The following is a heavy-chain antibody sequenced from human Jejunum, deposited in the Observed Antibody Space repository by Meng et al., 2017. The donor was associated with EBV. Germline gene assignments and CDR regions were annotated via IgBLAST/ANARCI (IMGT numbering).Heavy chain of an antibody. J-gene: IGHJ4*02. CDR3: ARASSERLLDY. D-gene: IGHD1-14*01. Sequence: VQLPESGPGPVKPSGTLSLPCAVSTDFISSYEWWSWVRQPPGKGLEWLGEINQVGSTYYNPSLKSRVTISIDTSKRQFSLRLNSMTAADTAVYYCARASSERLLDYWGQGTLVTVSS. CDR1: TDFISSYEW. V-gene: IGHV4-4*02. CDR2: INQVGST.